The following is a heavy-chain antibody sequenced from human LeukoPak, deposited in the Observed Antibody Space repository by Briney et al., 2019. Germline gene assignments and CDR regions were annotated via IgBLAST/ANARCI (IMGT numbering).Heavy chain of an antibody. J-gene: IGHJ6*03. V-gene: IGHV3-23*01. CDR3: ARDRGRYYMDV. CDR1: GFTFSSYA. Sequence: PGGSLRLSCAASGFTFSSYAMSWVRQAPGKGLEWVSDINDSGGSKNYAGPVKGRFTISRENAKNSLYLQMNSLRAGYTAVYYCARDRGRYYMDVWGKGTTVTISS. CDR2: INDSGGSK. D-gene: IGHD6-25*01.